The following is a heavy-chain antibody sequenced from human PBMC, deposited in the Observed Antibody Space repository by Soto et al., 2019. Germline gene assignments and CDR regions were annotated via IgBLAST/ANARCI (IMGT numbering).Heavy chain of an antibody. CDR3: ARPRSSGYAGEFDY. V-gene: IGHV4-59*01. D-gene: IGHD3-22*01. CDR1: GGSISPYY. J-gene: IGHJ4*02. CDR2: IYYSGST. Sequence: PSETLSLNCTVSGGSISPYYWSWIRQPPGKGLEWIGFIYYSGSTNYNPSLKSRVTISVDRSQNQFSLTLTSVTAADTAVYYCARPRSSGYAGEFDYWGQGTLVTVSS.